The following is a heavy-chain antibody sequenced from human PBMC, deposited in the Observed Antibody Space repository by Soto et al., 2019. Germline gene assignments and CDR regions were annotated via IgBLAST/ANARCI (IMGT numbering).Heavy chain of an antibody. CDR3: AKDWGPSSWSWTILDC. Sequence: VGSLRLSCAASGFTFSSYAMSWVRQAPGKGLEWVSGISGSGGSKYYADSVKGRFTISRDNSKNTLYLQMNSLRAEDTAVYYCAKDWGPSSWSWTILDCWGQGTLVTVSS. CDR1: GFTFSSYA. CDR2: ISGSGGSK. D-gene: IGHD6-13*01. V-gene: IGHV3-23*01. J-gene: IGHJ4*02.